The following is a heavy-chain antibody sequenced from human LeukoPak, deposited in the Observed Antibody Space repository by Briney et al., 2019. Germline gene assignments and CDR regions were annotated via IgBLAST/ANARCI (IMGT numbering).Heavy chain of an antibody. CDR3: ARTLSRWDPFDY. D-gene: IGHD1-26*01. CDR1: GGSINSYY. CDR2: IYYTGST. J-gene: IGHJ4*02. Sequence: SETLSLTCTVSGGSINSYYWSWIRQPAGKGLEWIGYIYYTGSTNYNPSLKSRVIISLDTSKNQFSLKLSSVTAADTAVYYCARTLSRWDPFDYWGQGTLVTVSS. V-gene: IGHV4-59*01.